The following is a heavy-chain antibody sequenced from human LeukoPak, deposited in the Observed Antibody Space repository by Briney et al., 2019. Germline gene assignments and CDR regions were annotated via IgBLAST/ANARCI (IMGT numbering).Heavy chain of an antibody. CDR1: GFTFSSYE. CDR2: ISSSDSTI. J-gene: IGHJ4*02. D-gene: IGHD4-23*01. Sequence: GGSLRLSCAASGFTFSSYEMHWVRQAPGKGLEWVSYISSSDSTIYYADSVKGRFTISRDNAKNSLYLQMNSLRAENTAVYYCARDYGGSSPFDYWGQGTLVTVSS. CDR3: ARDYGGSSPFDY. V-gene: IGHV3-48*03.